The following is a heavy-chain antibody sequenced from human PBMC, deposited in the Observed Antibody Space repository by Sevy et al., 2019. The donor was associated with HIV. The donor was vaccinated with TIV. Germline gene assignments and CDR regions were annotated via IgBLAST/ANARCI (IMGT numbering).Heavy chain of an antibody. V-gene: IGHV3-7*01. D-gene: IGHD4-17*01. Sequence: GGSLRLSCIASGFSFRSYWMTWVRQAPGKGLEWVANIYQDGSEKYYVDSVKGRFTISRENTKNSLYIQMNRRRAEDTAVYYCAREGSYGDYRLPYYYGMDVWGQGTTVTVSS. CDR1: GFSFRSYW. J-gene: IGHJ6*02. CDR3: AREGSYGDYRLPYYYGMDV. CDR2: IYQDGSEK.